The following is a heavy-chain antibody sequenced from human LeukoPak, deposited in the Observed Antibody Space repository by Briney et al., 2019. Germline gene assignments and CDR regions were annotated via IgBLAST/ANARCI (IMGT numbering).Heavy chain of an antibody. Sequence: ASVKVSCKASGYTFTSYYMHWVRQAPGQGLEWMGIINPSGGSTSYAQKFQGRVTMTRDMSTSTVYMELSSLRSEDTAVYYCARGRCSGGSCSDFDYWGRGTLVTVSS. CDR2: INPSGGST. V-gene: IGHV1-46*01. CDR1: GYTFTSYY. CDR3: ARGRCSGGSCSDFDY. J-gene: IGHJ4*02. D-gene: IGHD2-15*01.